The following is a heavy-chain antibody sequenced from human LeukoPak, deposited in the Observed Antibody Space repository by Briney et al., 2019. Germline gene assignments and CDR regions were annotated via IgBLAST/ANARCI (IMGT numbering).Heavy chain of an antibody. CDR2: IYPGDPDT. CDR3: ARFRYGDSRYYGMDV. Sequence: GESLKISCKGSGYSFSNYWIGWVRQMPGKGLEWMGIIYPGDPDTRDSPSFQGQVTISADKSISTAYLQWSSLRASDTAMYYCARFRYGDSRYYGMDVWGQGTTVTVSS. V-gene: IGHV5-51*01. J-gene: IGHJ6*02. CDR1: GYSFSNYW. D-gene: IGHD4-17*01.